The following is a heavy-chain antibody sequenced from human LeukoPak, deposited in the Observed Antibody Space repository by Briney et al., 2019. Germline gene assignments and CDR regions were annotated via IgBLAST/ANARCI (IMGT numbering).Heavy chain of an antibody. J-gene: IGHJ4*02. V-gene: IGHV4-39*07. Sequence: SETLSLTCTVSGGSISSSSYYWGWIRQPPGKRLEWIGSIYYSGSTYYNPSLKSRVTISLDTSKNQFSLRLSSVTAADTAVYSCARRTNSGSYNYFDYWGQGTLVTVSS. D-gene: IGHD1-26*01. CDR1: GGSISSSSYY. CDR2: IYYSGST. CDR3: ARRTNSGSYNYFDY.